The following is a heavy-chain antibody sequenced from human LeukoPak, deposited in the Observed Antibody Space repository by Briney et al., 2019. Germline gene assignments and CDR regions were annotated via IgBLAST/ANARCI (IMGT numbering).Heavy chain of an antibody. CDR2: ISYDGSNK. V-gene: IGHV3-30*04. Sequence: GGSLRLSCAASGFTFSSYAMHWVRQAPGKGLEWVAVISYDGSNKYYADSVKGRFTISRDNSKNTLYLQMNSLRAEDTAVYYCAREWELFYYYYMDVWGKGTTVTVSS. D-gene: IGHD1-26*01. CDR1: GFTFSSYA. CDR3: AREWELFYYYYMDV. J-gene: IGHJ6*03.